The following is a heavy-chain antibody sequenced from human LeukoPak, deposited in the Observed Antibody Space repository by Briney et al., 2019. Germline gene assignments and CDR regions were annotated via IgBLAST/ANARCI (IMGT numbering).Heavy chain of an antibody. CDR3: ARVPHYYDSSGYLAFDI. J-gene: IGHJ3*02. D-gene: IGHD3-22*01. CDR2: IHYSGST. CDR1: GGSISSYY. Sequence: SETLSLTCTVSGGSISSYYWSWIRQPPGKGLEWIGYIHYSGSTNYNPSLKSRVTISVDTSKNQFSLKLSSVTAADTAVYYCARVPHYYDSSGYLAFDIWGQGTMVTVSS. V-gene: IGHV4-59*12.